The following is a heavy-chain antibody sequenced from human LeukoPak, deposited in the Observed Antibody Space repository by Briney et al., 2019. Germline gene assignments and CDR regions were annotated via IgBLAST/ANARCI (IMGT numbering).Heavy chain of an antibody. D-gene: IGHD1-26*01. J-gene: IGHJ3*02. CDR1: GYTFTGYY. CDR2: INPNSGGT. Sequence: GASVKVSCKASGYTFTGYYMHWVRQAPGQGLEWMGWINPNSGGTNSAQKFQGWVTMTRDTSISTAYMELNSLRAEDTALYYCAKGSRWEPRPDAFDIWGQGTMVTVSS. CDR3: AKGSRWEPRPDAFDI. V-gene: IGHV1-2*04.